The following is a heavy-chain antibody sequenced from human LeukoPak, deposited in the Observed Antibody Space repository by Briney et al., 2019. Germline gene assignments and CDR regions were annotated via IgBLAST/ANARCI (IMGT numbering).Heavy chain of an antibody. D-gene: IGHD3-10*01. J-gene: IGHJ2*01. Sequence: GRSLRLSCAASGFTFDDYAMHWVRQAPGKGLEWVSGISWSSDNIDYADSVKGRFTISRDNGRNSMYLQMNSLRAEDTAVYYCTRDRYYFGSGSYPWYFDLWGRGTLVTVSS. CDR2: ISWSSDNI. CDR3: TRDRYYFGSGSYPWYFDL. V-gene: IGHV3-9*01. CDR1: GFTFDDYA.